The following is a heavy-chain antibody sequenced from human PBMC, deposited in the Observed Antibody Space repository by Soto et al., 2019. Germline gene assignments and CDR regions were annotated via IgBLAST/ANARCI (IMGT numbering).Heavy chain of an antibody. Sequence: GGSLRLSCAASGFTFDDYAMHWVRQAPGKGLEWVSAISGSGGSTYYADSVRGRFTISRDNSKNTLYLQMNSLRAEDTAVYYCDEPPLDPWGQGTLVTVAS. V-gene: IGHV3-23*01. CDR1: GFTFDDYA. J-gene: IGHJ5*02. CDR2: ISGSGGST. CDR3: DEPPLDP.